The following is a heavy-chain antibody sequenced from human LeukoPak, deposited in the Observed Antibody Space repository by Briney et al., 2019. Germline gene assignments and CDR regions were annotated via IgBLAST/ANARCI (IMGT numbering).Heavy chain of an antibody. CDR1: GYSFTSQW. J-gene: IGHJ4*02. Sequence: GEALKISCKGSGYSFTSQWIGWVRQMPRKGLEWMGIIYPGDSDTRYSPSFRGQVTISADKSISTAYSQWSSLKPSDTAIYYCARHGKCSSGSRHFDYWGQGTLVTVSS. CDR3: ARHGKCSSGSRHFDY. CDR2: IYPGDSDT. D-gene: IGHD6-19*01. V-gene: IGHV5-51*01.